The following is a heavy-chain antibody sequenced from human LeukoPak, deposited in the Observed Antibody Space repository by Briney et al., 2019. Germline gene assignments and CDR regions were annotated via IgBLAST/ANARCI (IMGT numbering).Heavy chain of an antibody. V-gene: IGHV3-53*01. D-gene: IGHD2-21*02. CDR2: IYSGGST. CDR1: EFTVSSNY. CDR3: AKADSARGVTLKSTIDY. Sequence: GGSLRLSCAASEFTVSSNYMSWVRQAPGKGLEWVSVIYSGGSTYYADSVKGRFTISRHNSKNTLYLQMNSLRGEDTAVYYCAKADSARGVTLKSTIDYWGQGTLVTVSS. J-gene: IGHJ4*02.